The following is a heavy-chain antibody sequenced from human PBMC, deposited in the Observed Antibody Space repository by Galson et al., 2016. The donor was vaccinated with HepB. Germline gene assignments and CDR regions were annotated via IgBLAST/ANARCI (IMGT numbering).Heavy chain of an antibody. J-gene: IGHJ4*02. V-gene: IGHV3-48*02. CDR2: ISSRSDTK. CDR1: GFTFSSYS. CDR3: VTDHSRFLQWSPAFDS. D-gene: IGHD3-3*01. Sequence: SLRLSCAASGFTFSSYSLNWVRQAPGKGLEWISFISSRSDTKYYAASVKGRFTISRDNAKNSLFLQMNSLRDEDTAVYYCVTDHSRFLQWSPAFDSWDQGTLVTVSS.